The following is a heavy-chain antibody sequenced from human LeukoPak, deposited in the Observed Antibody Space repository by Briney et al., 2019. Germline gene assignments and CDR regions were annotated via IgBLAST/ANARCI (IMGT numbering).Heavy chain of an antibody. CDR2: IYYSGST. Sequence: PSETLSLTCTVSGGSISSYFWSWIRQPPGKGLEWIGYIYYSGSTNYNPSLKSRVTISVDTSKNQSSLKLNSVTAADTAVYYCARGATASYFDYWGQGTLVTVSS. V-gene: IGHV4-59*01. D-gene: IGHD1-26*01. J-gene: IGHJ4*02. CDR1: GGSISSYF. CDR3: ARGATASYFDY.